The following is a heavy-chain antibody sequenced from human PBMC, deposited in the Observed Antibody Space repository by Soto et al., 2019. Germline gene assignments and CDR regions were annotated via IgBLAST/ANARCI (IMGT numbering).Heavy chain of an antibody. CDR2: ISFDGSNK. V-gene: IGHV3-30*18. D-gene: IGHD4-17*01. J-gene: IGHJ6*02. Sequence: QVQLVESGGGVAQPGRSLRLSCAASGFTFSSYGMHWVRQAPGKGLEWVAVISFDGSNKYYADSVRGRFTISRDNSKNTLYLQMNSLRTEDTAVYYCAKEPTMTTRSDQYYRMDVWGQGTTVTVSS. CDR1: GFTFSSYG. CDR3: AKEPTMTTRSDQYYRMDV.